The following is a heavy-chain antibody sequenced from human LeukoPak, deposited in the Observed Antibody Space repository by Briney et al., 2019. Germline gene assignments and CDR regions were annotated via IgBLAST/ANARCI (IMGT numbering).Heavy chain of an antibody. CDR2: IYYSGST. J-gene: IGHJ6*03. CDR3: ARHGVVTDYYYYYYMDV. V-gene: IGHV4-39*01. Sequence: SETLSLTCTVSGGSISSSSYYWGWIRRPPGKGLEWIGSIYYSGSTYYNPSLKSRVTISVDTSKNQFSLKLSSVTAADTAVYYCARHGVVTDYYYYYYMDVWGKGTTVTVSS. D-gene: IGHD3-3*01. CDR1: GGSISSSSYY.